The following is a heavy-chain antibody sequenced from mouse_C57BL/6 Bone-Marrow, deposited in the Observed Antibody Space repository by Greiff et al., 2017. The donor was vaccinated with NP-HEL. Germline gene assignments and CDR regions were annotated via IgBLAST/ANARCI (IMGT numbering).Heavy chain of an antibody. D-gene: IGHD2-4*01. J-gene: IGHJ4*01. CDR3: AREGGLRRRTYAMDY. CDR2: INYDGSST. V-gene: IGHV5-16*01. Sequence: EVKLVESEGGLVQPGSSMKLSCTASGFTFSDYYMAWVRQVPEQGLEWVANINYDGSSTYYLDSLKSRFIISRDNAKNILYLQMSRLKSEDTATYYCAREGGLRRRTYAMDYWGQGTTVTVSS. CDR1: GFTFSDYY.